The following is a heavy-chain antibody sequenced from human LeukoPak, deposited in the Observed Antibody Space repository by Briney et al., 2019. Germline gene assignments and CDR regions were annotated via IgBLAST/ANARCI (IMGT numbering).Heavy chain of an antibody. CDR2: IWYDGSNK. Sequence: PGGSLRLSCAASGFTFSSYGMHWVRQAPGKGLEWVAVIWYDGSNKYYEDSVKGRFTISRDNSKNTLYLQMNSLRAEDTAVYYCARDRTNWNYGGDNWFDPWGQGTLVTVSS. CDR3: ARDRTNWNYGGDNWFDP. V-gene: IGHV3-33*01. D-gene: IGHD1-7*01. CDR1: GFTFSSYG. J-gene: IGHJ5*02.